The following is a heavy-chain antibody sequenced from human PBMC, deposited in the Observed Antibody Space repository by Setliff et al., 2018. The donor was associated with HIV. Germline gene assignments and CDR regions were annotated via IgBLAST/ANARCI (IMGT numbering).Heavy chain of an antibody. D-gene: IGHD2-15*01. Sequence: PSETLSLTCTVSGGSISSYYWSWIRQPPGKGLEWIGYIYYSGSTNYNPSLKSRVTISVDTSKNQFSLKLTSVTAADTAVYYCARGRPEDSVGFGYWGQGTLVTVSS. J-gene: IGHJ4*02. CDR1: GGSISSYY. CDR2: IYYSGST. V-gene: IGHV4-59*01. CDR3: ARGRPEDSVGFGY.